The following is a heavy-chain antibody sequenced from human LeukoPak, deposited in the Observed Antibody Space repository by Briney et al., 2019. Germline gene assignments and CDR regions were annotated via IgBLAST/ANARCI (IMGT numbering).Heavy chain of an antibody. V-gene: IGHV4-59*08. CDR2: IDYSGNT. CDR1: GGSISTNY. CDR3: ARHLYNYYGSGPGDY. D-gene: IGHD3-10*01. J-gene: IGHJ4*02. Sequence: KPSETLSLTCTVSGGSISTNYWSWIRQPPGKGLEWIGYIDYSGNTNYNPSLKSRVTISRDTSKNQFSLKLSSVTAADTAVYYCARHLYNYYGSGPGDYWGQGTLVTVSS.